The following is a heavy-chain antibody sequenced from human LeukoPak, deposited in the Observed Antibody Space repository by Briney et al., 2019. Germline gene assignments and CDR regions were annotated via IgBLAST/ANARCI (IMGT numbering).Heavy chain of an antibody. J-gene: IGHJ3*02. V-gene: IGHV4-61*02. CDR1: GGSISSGSYY. Sequence: PSETLSLTCTVSGGSISSGSYYWSWIRQPAGKGLEWIGRIYTSGSTNYNPSLKSRVTISVDTSKNQFSLKLSSVTAADTAVYYCARDSASGGVVVTWRVFDIWGQGTMVTVSS. D-gene: IGHD3-22*01. CDR2: IYTSGST. CDR3: ARDSASGGVVVTWRVFDI.